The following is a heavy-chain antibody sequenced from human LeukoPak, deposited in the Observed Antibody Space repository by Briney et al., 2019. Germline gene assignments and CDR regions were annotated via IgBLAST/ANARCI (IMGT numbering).Heavy chain of an antibody. CDR1: GFTFSTYW. Sequence: GGSLRLSCAASGFTFSTYWMDWVRQAPGKGLEWVANIKEDGSEKYYEDSVKGRFTISRDNAKNSLYLQMNSLRAEDTAVYYCAKDLPHYYDSSGYDYWGQGTLVTVSS. V-gene: IGHV3-7*03. J-gene: IGHJ4*02. CDR2: IKEDGSEK. D-gene: IGHD3-22*01. CDR3: AKDLPHYYDSSGYDY.